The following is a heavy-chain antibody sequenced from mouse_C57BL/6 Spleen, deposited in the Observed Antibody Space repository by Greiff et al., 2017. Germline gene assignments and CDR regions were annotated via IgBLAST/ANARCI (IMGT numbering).Heavy chain of an antibody. CDR3: AIYYGSSYVPDYYAMDY. V-gene: IGHV1-4*01. J-gene: IGHJ4*01. CDR2: INPSSGYT. D-gene: IGHD1-1*01. Sequence: QVQLQQSGAELARPGASVKMSCKASGYTFTSYTMHWVKQRPGQGLEWIGYINPSSGYTKYNQKFKDKATLTADKSSSTAYMQLSSLTSEDSAVYDCAIYYGSSYVPDYYAMDYWGQGTSVTVSS. CDR1: GYTFTSYT.